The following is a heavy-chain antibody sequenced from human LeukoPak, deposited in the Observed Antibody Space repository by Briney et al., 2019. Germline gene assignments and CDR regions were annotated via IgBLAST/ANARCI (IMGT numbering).Heavy chain of an antibody. J-gene: IGHJ6*03. Sequence: GGSLRLSCAASGFTFSSYIMNWVRAAPGKGLGWVSSISSSSSDIYYADSEKGRFTISRDNAKNSLYLQMNSLRAEDTAVYYCASYIRGINYYYMDVWGKGTTVAVSS. CDR3: ASYIRGINYYYMDV. V-gene: IGHV3-21*01. CDR2: ISSSSSDI. D-gene: IGHD5-24*01. CDR1: GFTFSSYI.